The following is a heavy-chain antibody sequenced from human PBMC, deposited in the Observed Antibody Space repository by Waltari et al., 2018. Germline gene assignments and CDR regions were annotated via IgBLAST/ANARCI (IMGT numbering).Heavy chain of an antibody. D-gene: IGHD3-22*01. Sequence: QVQLQESGPGLVKPSQTLSFTCTVAGASLSSGSYCWTWIRQPAGKTLEWVGRFCPSGSRNSNPSLKRRVTVSVDTSKNQFSLRLTSVTAADTALYYCARQGLGSESSGWRWDWFDPWGQGTLVTVSS. J-gene: IGHJ5*02. CDR1: GASLSSGSYC. CDR2: FCPSGSR. CDR3: ARQGLGSESSGWRWDWFDP. V-gene: IGHV4-61*02.